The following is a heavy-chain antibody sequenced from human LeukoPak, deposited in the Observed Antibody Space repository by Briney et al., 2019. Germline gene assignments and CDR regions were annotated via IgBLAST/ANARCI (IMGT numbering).Heavy chain of an antibody. J-gene: IGHJ4*02. Sequence: PSETLSLTYAVYGGSFSGYYWSWIRQPPGKGLEWIGEINHSGSTNYNPSLKSRVTISVDTSKNQFSLKLSSVTAADTAVYYCARSQYSSSSRLGYDYWGQGTLVTVSS. V-gene: IGHV4-34*01. CDR1: GGSFSGYY. D-gene: IGHD6-6*01. CDR3: ARSQYSSSSRLGYDY. CDR2: INHSGST.